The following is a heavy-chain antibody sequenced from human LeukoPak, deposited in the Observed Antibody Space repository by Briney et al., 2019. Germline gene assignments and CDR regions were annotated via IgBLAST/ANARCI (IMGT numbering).Heavy chain of an antibody. J-gene: IGHJ4*02. D-gene: IGHD5-18*01. CDR3: AKDRPRGYSYGAMDY. CDR1: GFTFTSYA. Sequence: GGSLRLSCAASGFTFTSYAMSWVRQAPGKGLEWVSAISGSGGSTYYADSVKGRFTISRDNSKNKLYLQMNSLRAEDTAVYYCAKDRPRGYSYGAMDYWGQGTLLTVSS. V-gene: IGHV3-23*01. CDR2: ISGSGGST.